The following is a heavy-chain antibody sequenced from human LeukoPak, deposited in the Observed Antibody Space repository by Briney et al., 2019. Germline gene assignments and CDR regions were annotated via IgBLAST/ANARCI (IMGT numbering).Heavy chain of an antibody. CDR1: GFTFSSYA. V-gene: IGHV3-23*01. Sequence: QSGGSLRLSCAASGFTFSSYAMSWVCQAPGKGLEWVSAISGSGGNTYYADSVKGRFTISRDNSKNTLYLQMNSLRAGDTAVYYCAKDYYYDSSGPLGDYWGQGTLVTVSS. CDR2: ISGSGGNT. CDR3: AKDYYYDSSGPLGDY. J-gene: IGHJ4*02. D-gene: IGHD3-22*01.